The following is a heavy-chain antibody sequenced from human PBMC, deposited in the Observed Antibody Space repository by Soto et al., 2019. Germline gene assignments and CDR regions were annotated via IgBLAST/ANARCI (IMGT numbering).Heavy chain of an antibody. CDR1: GYTFTSYG. V-gene: IGHV1-18*01. Sequence: ASVKVSCKASGYTFTSYGISWVRQAPGQGLEWMGWISAYNGNTNYAQKLQGRVTMTTDTSTSTAYMELRSLRSDDTAVYYCARTGYSSGWYNADAFDIRGQGTMVTVSS. CDR3: ARTGYSSGWYNADAFDI. D-gene: IGHD6-19*01. CDR2: ISAYNGNT. J-gene: IGHJ3*02.